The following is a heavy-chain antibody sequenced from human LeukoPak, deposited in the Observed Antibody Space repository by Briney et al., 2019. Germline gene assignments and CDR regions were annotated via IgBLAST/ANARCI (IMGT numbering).Heavy chain of an antibody. CDR1: GGSLSGYY. V-gene: IGHV4-34*01. CDR3: ARGRAVAPNYYYCGMDV. CDR2: INHSGGT. D-gene: IGHD2-15*01. J-gene: IGHJ6*02. Sequence: PSETLSLTCAVYGGSLSGYYWSWTRQSPGKGLEWIGEINHSGGTNYNASLKSRVTISVDTSKKQFSLKLNSVTAADTAVYYCARGRAVAPNYYYCGMDVWDRGTTVTVSS.